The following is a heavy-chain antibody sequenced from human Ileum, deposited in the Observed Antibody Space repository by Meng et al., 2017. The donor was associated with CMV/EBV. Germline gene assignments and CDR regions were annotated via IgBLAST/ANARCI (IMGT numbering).Heavy chain of an antibody. Sequence: VQLVASGGDLVKPGGSLRLSCEAAVFTFSNVWMSWGRQAPGKGLEWVGRIRSKTDGGTQDYAAPVNGRFTISRDDSKNMLYLQMNNLKSEDTALYYCAWDIANYLSKWGQGALVTVSS. CDR3: AWDIANYLSK. V-gene: IGHV3-15*05. J-gene: IGHJ4*02. CDR1: VFTFSNVW. D-gene: IGHD1-26*01. CDR2: IRSKTDGGTQ.